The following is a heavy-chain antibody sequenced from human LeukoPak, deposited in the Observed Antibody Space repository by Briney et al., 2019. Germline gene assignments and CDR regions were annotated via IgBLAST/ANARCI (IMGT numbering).Heavy chain of an antibody. J-gene: IGHJ6*04. CDR1: GFTFSSYT. CDR2: ISGSGGST. CDR3: AKDLLAAAAGTEDV. V-gene: IGHV3-23*01. Sequence: GGSLRHSCAASGFTFSSYTMSWVRQAPGKGLEWVSAISGSGGSTYYADSVKGRFTISRDNSKNTLYLQMNSLRAEDTAVYYCAKDLLAAAAGTEDVWGKGTTVTVSS. D-gene: IGHD6-13*01.